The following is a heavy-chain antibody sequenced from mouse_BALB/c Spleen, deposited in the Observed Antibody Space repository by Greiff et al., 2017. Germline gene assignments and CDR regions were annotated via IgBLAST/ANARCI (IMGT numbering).Heavy chain of an antibody. CDR3: NALITPMDY. J-gene: IGHJ4*01. Sequence: VQLKESGAELVRSGASVKLSCTASGFNIKDYYMHWVKQRPEQGLEWIGWIDPENGDTEYAPKFQGKATMTADTSSNTAYLQLSSLTSEDTAVYYCNALITPMDYWGQGTSVTVSS. CDR1: GFNIKDYY. D-gene: IGHD1-1*01. V-gene: IGHV14-4*02. CDR2: IDPENGDT.